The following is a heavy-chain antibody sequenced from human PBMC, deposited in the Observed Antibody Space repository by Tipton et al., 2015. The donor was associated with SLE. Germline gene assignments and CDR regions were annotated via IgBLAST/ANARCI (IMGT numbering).Heavy chain of an antibody. Sequence: TLSLTCTVSGGSVSSCCYYWSWIRQPPGKGLEWIGYIYYSGSTKYNPSLKSRVTISVDTSKNQFSLKLSSVTAADTAVYYCARIMFDYSSSWYRDYWGQGTLVTVSS. J-gene: IGHJ4*02. CDR3: ARIMFDYSSSWYRDY. V-gene: IGHV4-61*01. D-gene: IGHD6-13*01. CDR1: GGSVSSCCYY. CDR2: IYYSGST.